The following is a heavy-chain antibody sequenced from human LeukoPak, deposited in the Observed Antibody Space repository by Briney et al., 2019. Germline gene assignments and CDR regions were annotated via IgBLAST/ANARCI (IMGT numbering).Heavy chain of an antibody. CDR1: GGSISGYY. J-gene: IGHJ6*02. CDR3: ARDYYDSSGPSYGMDV. D-gene: IGHD3-22*01. V-gene: IGHV4-4*07. CDR2: IYTSGST. Sequence: SETLSLTCTVSGGSISGYYWSWIRQPAGKGLEWIGRIYTSGSTNYNPSLKSRVTMSVDTSKNQFSLKLSSVTAADTAVYYCARDYYDSSGPSYGMDVWSQGTTVTVSS.